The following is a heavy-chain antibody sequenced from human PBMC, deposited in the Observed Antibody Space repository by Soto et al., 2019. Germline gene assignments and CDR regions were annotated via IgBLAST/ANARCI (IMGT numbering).Heavy chain of an antibody. Sequence: SETLSLTCTVSGGSISSYYWSWIRQPPGKGLEWIGYIYYSGSTNYNPSLKSRVTISVDTSKNQFSLKLSSVTAADTAVYCCSSVVVPAAMLPKDFYYYYYMDVWGKGTTVTVSS. V-gene: IGHV4-59*08. J-gene: IGHJ6*03. CDR2: IYYSGST. CDR1: GGSISSYY. CDR3: SSVVVPAAMLPKDFYYYYYMDV. D-gene: IGHD2-2*01.